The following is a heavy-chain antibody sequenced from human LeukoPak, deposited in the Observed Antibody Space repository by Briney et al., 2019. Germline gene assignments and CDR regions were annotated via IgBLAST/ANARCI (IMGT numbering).Heavy chain of an antibody. CDR3: TAEQNY. V-gene: IGHV3-49*04. Sequence: GGSLRLSCTGSGFNFGFDAYSVRWVRQAPGKGLEWVGFIRANKYVGTTEYAASVKGRFAISRDDSKSIAYLQLNSLKTEDTAMYYCTAEQNYWGQGTLVAVSS. CDR1: GFNFGFDAYS. CDR2: IRANKYVGTT. J-gene: IGHJ4*02.